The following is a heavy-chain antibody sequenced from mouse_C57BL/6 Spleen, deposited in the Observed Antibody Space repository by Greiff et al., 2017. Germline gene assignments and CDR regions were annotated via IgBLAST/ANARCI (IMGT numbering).Heavy chain of an antibody. CDR3: ARAQNWGFAY. V-gene: IGHV3-6*01. D-gene: IGHD4-1*01. J-gene: IGHJ3*01. CDR2: ISYDGSN. CDR1: GYSITSGYY. Sequence: EVQLQESGPGLVKPSQSLSLTCSVTGYSITSGYYWNWIRQFPGNKLEWMGYISYDGSNNYNPSLKNRISITRDTSKNQFFLKLNCVTTEDTATYYCARAQNWGFAYWGQGTLVTVSA.